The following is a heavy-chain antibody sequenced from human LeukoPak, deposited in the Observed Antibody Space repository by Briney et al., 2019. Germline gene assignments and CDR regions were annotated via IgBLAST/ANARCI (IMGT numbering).Heavy chain of an antibody. CDR2: INHSGST. D-gene: IGHD2-8*01. CDR1: GGSISSSNW. CDR3: AKSNGCGLVDI. V-gene: IGHV4-4*02. Sequence: SETLSLTCAVSGGSISSSNWWSWVRQPPGKGLEWIGEINHSGSTNYNASLKSRVTISVDTSKNQFSLKLTSVTAADTAVYYCAKSNGCGLVDIWGQGAMVTVSS. J-gene: IGHJ3*02.